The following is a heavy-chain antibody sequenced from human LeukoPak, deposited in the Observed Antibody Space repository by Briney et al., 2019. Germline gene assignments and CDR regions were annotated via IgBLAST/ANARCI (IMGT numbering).Heavy chain of an antibody. D-gene: IGHD3-3*01. CDR1: GYSFTSYW. Sequence: GESLQISCKGSGYSFTSYWIGWVRQLPGKGLEWMGIIYPGDSDTRYSPSFQGQVTISADKSISTAYLQWSSLKASDTAMYYCARRDNDFWSGYNNWFDPWGQGTLVTVSS. CDR3: ARRDNDFWSGYNNWFDP. V-gene: IGHV5-51*01. J-gene: IGHJ5*02. CDR2: IYPGDSDT.